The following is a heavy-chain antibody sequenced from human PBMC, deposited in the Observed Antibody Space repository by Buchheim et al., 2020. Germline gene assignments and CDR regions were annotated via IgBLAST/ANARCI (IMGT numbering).Heavy chain of an antibody. CDR2: ISYDGSDK. Sequence: QVQLVESGGGVVQPGRSLRLSCAASGFTFSGYDMHWVRQAPGKGLEWVAIISYDGSDKYYADSVKGRFTISRDNSKNTRYLQMSSLRAEDTAVYYCARRRDGYRDWGQGTL. J-gene: IGHJ4*02. CDR1: GFTFSGYD. V-gene: IGHV3-30*03. CDR3: ARRRDGYRD. D-gene: IGHD5-24*01.